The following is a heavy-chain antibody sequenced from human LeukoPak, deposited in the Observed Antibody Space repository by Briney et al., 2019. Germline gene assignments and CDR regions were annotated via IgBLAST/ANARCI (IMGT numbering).Heavy chain of an antibody. J-gene: IGHJ4*02. D-gene: IGHD3-22*01. CDR1: GFTFSTYS. CDR2: ISSGSSYT. CDR3: ARVRSGYCNDY. Sequence: GGSLRLSCAASGFTFSTYSMNWIRQAPGKGLEWVSYISSGSSYTNYADSVKGRFTISRDNAKNSLYLQMNSLRAEDTAVYYCARVRSGYCNDYWGQGTLVTVSS. V-gene: IGHV3-21*05.